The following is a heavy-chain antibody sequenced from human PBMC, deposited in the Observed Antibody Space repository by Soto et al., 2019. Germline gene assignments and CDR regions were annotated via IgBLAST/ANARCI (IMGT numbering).Heavy chain of an antibody. J-gene: IGHJ4*02. V-gene: IGHV4-59*08. CDR3: ATGRDFDY. D-gene: IGHD1-26*01. CDR1: GGSISSYY. Sequence: PSETLSLTCTVSGGSISSYYWSWIRQPPGKGLEWIGYIYYSGSTNYNPSLKSRVTISVDTSKNQFSLKLSSATAADTAVYYCATGRDFDYWGQGTLVTVSS. CDR2: IYYSGST.